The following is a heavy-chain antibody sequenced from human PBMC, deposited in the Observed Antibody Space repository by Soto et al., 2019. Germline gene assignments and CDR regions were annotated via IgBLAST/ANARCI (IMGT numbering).Heavy chain of an antibody. Sequence: ITLKESVPTLVKPTQTLTLTCTVSGFSLSTSGVAVGWIRQPPGKALEWIGFSYWDDDQRYSPSLKSRVTSTNDTPKNQVVLTITNMDPVDTATYFGEHRTPCIGLSGNRTSPFDYWGQGILVTVSS. V-gene: IGHV2-5*02. D-gene: IGHD2-15*01. CDR1: GFSLSTSGVA. J-gene: IGHJ4*02. CDR3: EHRTPCIGLSGNRTSPFDY. CDR2: SYWDDDQ.